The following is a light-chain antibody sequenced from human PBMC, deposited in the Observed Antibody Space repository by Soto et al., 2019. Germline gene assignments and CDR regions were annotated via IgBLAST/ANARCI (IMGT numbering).Light chain of an antibody. CDR2: DVT. CDR3: QSYDSTLSARYV. CDR1: GSDVGGYDY. V-gene: IGLV2-11*01. J-gene: IGLJ1*01. Sequence: QSVLTQPRSVSGSPGQSVTVSCTGTGSDVGGYDYVSWYQQHPGKAPNLMIYDVTKRPSGVPRRFSGSKSGNTAYLTISGLQADDEADYYCQSYDSTLSARYVFGTGTKVTVL.